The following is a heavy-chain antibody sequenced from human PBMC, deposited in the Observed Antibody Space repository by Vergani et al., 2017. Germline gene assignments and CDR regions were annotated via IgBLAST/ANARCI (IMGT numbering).Heavy chain of an antibody. J-gene: IGHJ3*02. CDR2: IIPIFGTA. Sequence: QVQLVQSGAEVKKPGSSVKVSCKASGGTFSSYAISWVRQAPGQGLEWMGGIIPIFGTANYAQKLQGRVTMTTDTSTSTAYMELRSLRSDDTAVYYCARDRSSAFDIWGQGTMVTVSS. V-gene: IGHV1-69*06. CDR1: GGTFSSYA. CDR3: ARDRSSAFDI.